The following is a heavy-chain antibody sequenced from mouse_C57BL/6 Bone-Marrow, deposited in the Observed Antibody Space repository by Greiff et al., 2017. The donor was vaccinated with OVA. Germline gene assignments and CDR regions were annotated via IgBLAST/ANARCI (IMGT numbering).Heavy chain of an antibody. CDR3: ARSRYYYGSSYGNFDV. V-gene: IGHV1-54*01. J-gene: IGHJ1*03. D-gene: IGHD1-1*01. Sequence: QVQLQQSGAELVRPGTSVKVSCKASGYAFTNYLIEWVKQRPGQGLEWIGVINPGSGGTNYNEKFKGKATLTADKSSSTAYMQLSSLTSEDSAVYFCARSRYYYGSSYGNFDVWGTGTTVTVSS. CDR1: GYAFTNYL. CDR2: INPGSGGT.